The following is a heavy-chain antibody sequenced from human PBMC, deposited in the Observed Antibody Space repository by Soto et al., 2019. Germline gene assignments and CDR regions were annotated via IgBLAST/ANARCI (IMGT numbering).Heavy chain of an antibody. J-gene: IGHJ6*02. CDR2: INAGNGNT. CDR1: GYTFTSYA. D-gene: IGHD3-10*01. Sequence: ASVKVSCKASGYTFTSYARHWVRQAPGQRLEWMGWINAGNGNTKYSQKFQGRVTITRDTSASTAYMELSSLRSEDTAVYYCARTDYYGSGSYYKYYYYGMDVWGQGTTVTVSS. V-gene: IGHV1-3*01. CDR3: ARTDYYGSGSYYKYYYYGMDV.